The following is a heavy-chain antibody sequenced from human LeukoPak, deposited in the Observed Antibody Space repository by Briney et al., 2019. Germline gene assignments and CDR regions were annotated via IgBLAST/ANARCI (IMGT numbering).Heavy chain of an antibody. Sequence: SKTLSLTCTVSGGSMSSYSWSWIRQPPGKGLEWIGYIYYSGTTNHHPSLKSRVTISVDTSKNQFSLKLNSVTAADTAVYYCESSGGYCFDYWGQGTLVTVSS. J-gene: IGHJ4*02. V-gene: IGHV4-59*12. CDR3: ESSGGYCFDY. CDR2: IYYSGTT. D-gene: IGHD6-19*01. CDR1: GGSMSSYS.